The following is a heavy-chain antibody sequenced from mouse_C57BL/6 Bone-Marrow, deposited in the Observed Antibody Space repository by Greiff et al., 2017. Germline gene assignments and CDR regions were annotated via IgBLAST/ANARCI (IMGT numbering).Heavy chain of an antibody. CDR3: ARDSNSFDY. D-gene: IGHD1-1*01. CDR2: INYDGSST. Sequence: EVNLVESEGGLVQPGSSMKLSCTASGFTFSDYYMAWVRQVPEKGLEWVANINYDGSSTYYLDSLKSRFIISRDNAKNILYLQMSSLKSEDTATYYCARDSNSFDYWGQGTTLTVSS. J-gene: IGHJ2*01. V-gene: IGHV5-16*01. CDR1: GFTFSDYY.